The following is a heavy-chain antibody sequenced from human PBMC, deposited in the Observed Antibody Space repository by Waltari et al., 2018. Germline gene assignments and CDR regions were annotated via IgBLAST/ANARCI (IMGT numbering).Heavy chain of an antibody. CDR2: IYYSGST. V-gene: IGHV4-59*08. J-gene: IGHJ4*02. D-gene: IGHD3-3*01. CDR1: GGSISNYY. CDR3: ARQGHYDFWTGYYLFDY. Sequence: QVQLQESGPGLVKPSETLSLTCTVSGGSISNYYWSWIRQSPGKGLEWIGSIYYSGSTNYNPSLKSRVTLSVDTSKNHFSLKLSSVTAADTALYYCARQGHYDFWTGYYLFDYCGQGTLVTVSS.